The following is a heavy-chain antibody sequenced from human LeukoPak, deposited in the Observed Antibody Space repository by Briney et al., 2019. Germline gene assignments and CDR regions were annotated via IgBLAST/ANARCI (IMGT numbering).Heavy chain of an antibody. CDR2: IKQDGSEK. D-gene: IGHD3-9*01. J-gene: IGHJ6*03. V-gene: IGHV3-7*01. CDR3: TRGPNTYYDILTGYYRHYYYMDV. CDR1: GFTFSNYW. Sequence: PGGSLRLSCASSGFTFSNYWMNWVRQAPGKGLEWVANIKQDGSEKYDVDSVKGRFTVSRDTTKNSLYLQMNSLRAEDTAVYYCTRGPNTYYDILTGYYRHYYYMDVWGKGTTVTISS.